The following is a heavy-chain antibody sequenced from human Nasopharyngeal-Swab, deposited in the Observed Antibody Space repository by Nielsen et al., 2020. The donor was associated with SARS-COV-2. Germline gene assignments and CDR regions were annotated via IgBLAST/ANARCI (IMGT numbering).Heavy chain of an antibody. J-gene: IGHJ4*02. V-gene: IGHV1-3*01. CDR3: ARAKYCSSTSCLRWGYFDY. D-gene: IGHD2-2*01. CDR2: INAGNGNT. Sequence: WVRQAPGQRLEWMGWINAGNGNTKYSQKFQGRVTITRDTSASTAYMELSSLRSEDTAVYYCARAKYCSSTSCLRWGYFDYWGRGTLVTVSS.